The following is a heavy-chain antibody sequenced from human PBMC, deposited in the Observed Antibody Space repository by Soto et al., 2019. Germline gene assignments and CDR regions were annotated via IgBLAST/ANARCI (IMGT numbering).Heavy chain of an antibody. CDR1: GYSFTSYW. CDR2: IYPGDSDT. Sequence: PGESLKISCKGSGYSFTSYWIGWVHQMPGKGLEWMGIIYPGDSDTRYSPSFQGQVTISADKSISTAYLQWSSLKASDTAMYYCARHLSHDFWSSYHRYGMDVWGQGTTVTVSS. J-gene: IGHJ6*02. D-gene: IGHD3-3*01. CDR3: ARHLSHDFWSSYHRYGMDV. V-gene: IGHV5-51*07.